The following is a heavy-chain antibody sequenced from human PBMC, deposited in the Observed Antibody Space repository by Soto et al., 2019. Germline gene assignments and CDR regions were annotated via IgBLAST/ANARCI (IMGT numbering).Heavy chain of an antibody. D-gene: IGHD3-3*01. CDR1: GYTFTSYG. CDR3: ARDSQNYYDLWSGDLE. J-gene: IGHJ4*02. Sequence: ASVKVSCKASGYTFTSYGISWVRQAPGQGLEWMGWVSAYNGNTNYAQKLQGRVTMTTDTSTSTAYMELRSLRSDDTAVYYCARDSQNYYDLWSGDLEWGQGTLVTVSS. V-gene: IGHV1-18*01. CDR2: VSAYNGNT.